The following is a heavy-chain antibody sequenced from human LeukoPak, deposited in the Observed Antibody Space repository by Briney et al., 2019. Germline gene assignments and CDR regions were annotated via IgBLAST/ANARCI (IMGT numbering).Heavy chain of an antibody. D-gene: IGHD3-22*01. CDR3: ARADRSGYFGNVVAFDI. J-gene: IGHJ3*02. CDR1: GGSINSGSYS. CDR2: IYISGST. V-gene: IGHV4-61*02. Sequence: SQTLSLTCTVSGGSINSGSYSWTWIRQPAGKGLEWIGRIYISGSTNYTPSRKSRVTISVDTSKNQFSLKLSSVTAADTAVYYCARADRSGYFGNVVAFDIWGQGTMVTVSS.